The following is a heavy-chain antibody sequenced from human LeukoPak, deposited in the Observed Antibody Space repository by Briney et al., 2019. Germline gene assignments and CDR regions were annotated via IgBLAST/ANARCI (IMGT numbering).Heavy chain of an antibody. CDR3: ARDISGGSANDAFDI. J-gene: IGHJ3*02. Sequence: ASVKVSCKASGYTFTGYYMHWVRQAPGQGLEWMERINPNSGGTNYAQKFQGRVTMTRDTSISTAYMELSRLRSDDTAVYYCARDISGGSANDAFDIWGQGTMVTVSS. V-gene: IGHV1-2*06. CDR1: GYTFTGYY. D-gene: IGHD6-19*01. CDR2: INPNSGGT.